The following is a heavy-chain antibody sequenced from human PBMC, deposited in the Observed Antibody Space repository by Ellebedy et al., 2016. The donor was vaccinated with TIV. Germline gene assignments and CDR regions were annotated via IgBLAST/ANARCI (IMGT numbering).Heavy chain of an antibody. D-gene: IGHD4-23*01. CDR1: GFTLSNYW. V-gene: IGHV3-7*03. CDR2: IKQDGSEQ. Sequence: GESLKISCAASGFTLSNYWMNWARQAPGKGLEWVANIKQDGSEQYYVDSVKGRFTISRDNAKNSLYLQMNSLRGEDTAMYYCVRGAGWVTDYWGQGTLVTVSS. CDR3: VRGAGWVTDY. J-gene: IGHJ4*02.